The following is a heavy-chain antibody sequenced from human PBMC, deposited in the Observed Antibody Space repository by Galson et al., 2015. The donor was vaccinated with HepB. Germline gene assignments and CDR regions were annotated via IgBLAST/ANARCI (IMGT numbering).Heavy chain of an antibody. CDR3: ATNYDILTGYYSGFDY. J-gene: IGHJ4*02. CDR2: IYYSGST. CDR1: GGSISSSSYY. Sequence: SETLSLTCTVSGGSISSSSYYWGWIRQPPGKGLEWIGSIYYSGSTYYNPSLKSRVTISVDTSKNQFSLKLSSVTAAGTAVYYCATNYDILTGYYSGFDYWGQGTLVTVSS. V-gene: IGHV4-39*01. D-gene: IGHD3-9*01.